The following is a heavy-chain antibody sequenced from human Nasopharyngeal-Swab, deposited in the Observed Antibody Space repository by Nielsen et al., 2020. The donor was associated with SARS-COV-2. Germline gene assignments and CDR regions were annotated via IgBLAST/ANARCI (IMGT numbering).Heavy chain of an antibody. Sequence: SETLSLTCTVSGGSISSGSYYWSWIRQPAGKGLEWIGRIYTSGSTNYNPSLKSRVTISVDTSKNQFSLKLSSVTAADTAVYYCASPPVVVKSDAFDIWGQGTMVTVSS. V-gene: IGHV4-61*02. D-gene: IGHD3-22*01. CDR3: ASPPVVVKSDAFDI. CDR2: IYTSGST. CDR1: GGSISSGSYY. J-gene: IGHJ3*02.